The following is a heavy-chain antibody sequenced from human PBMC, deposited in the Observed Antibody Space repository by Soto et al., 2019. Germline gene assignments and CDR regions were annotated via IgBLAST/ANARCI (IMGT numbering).Heavy chain of an antibody. CDR3: ASHYDMWSGYLSPVDY. CDR1: GYTFSDYY. J-gene: IGHJ4*02. V-gene: IGHV3-11*01. CDR2: IDTNGTKI. D-gene: IGHD3-3*01. Sequence: QVQLVESGGDLVKPGGSLRLSCAASGYTFSDYYMSWIRQAPGKGLEWISYIDTNGTKIYYADSVKGRFTITRDNAKNSLYLEMNSLRDEDTAVYYCASHYDMWSGYLSPVDYWGKGTLVTVSS.